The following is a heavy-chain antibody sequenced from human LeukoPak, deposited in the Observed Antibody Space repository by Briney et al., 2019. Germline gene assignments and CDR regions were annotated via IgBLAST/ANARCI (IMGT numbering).Heavy chain of an antibody. V-gene: IGHV3-33*01. CDR1: GFTFSSYG. CDR3: ARDQAYYYYGMDV. J-gene: IGHJ6*02. CDR2: IWYDGSNK. Sequence: GGSLRLSCAASGFTFSSYGMHWVRQAPGKGLEWVAVIWYDGSNKYYADSVKGRFTISRDNSKNTLYLQMNSLRAEDTAVYYCARDQAYYYYGMDVWGQGTTATVSS.